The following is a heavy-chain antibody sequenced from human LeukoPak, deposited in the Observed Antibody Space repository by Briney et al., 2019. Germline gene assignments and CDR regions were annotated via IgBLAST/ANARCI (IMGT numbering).Heavy chain of an antibody. CDR1: GGSISSYY. CDR2: IYTRGST. Sequence: KPSETLSLTCTVSGGSISSYYWSWIRQPAGKGLEWIGRIYTRGSTNYNPSLKSRVTMSVDTSKNQFSLKLSSVTAADTAVYYCARAVEEYYDFWSGYHQWYYYYYMDVWGKGTTVTVSS. V-gene: IGHV4-4*07. CDR3: ARAVEEYYDFWSGYHQWYYYYYMDV. J-gene: IGHJ6*03. D-gene: IGHD3-3*01.